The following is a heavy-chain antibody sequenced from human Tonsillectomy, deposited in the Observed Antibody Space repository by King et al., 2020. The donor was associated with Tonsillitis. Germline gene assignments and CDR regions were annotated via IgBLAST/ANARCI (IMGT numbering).Heavy chain of an antibody. CDR2: ISYDGSNK. CDR1: GFTFSSYG. J-gene: IGHJ4*02. Sequence: VQLVESGGGVVQPGRSLRLSCAASGFTFSSYGMHWVRQAPGKGLEWVAVISYDGSNKYYADSVKGRFTISRDNSKNTLYLQMNSLRAEDTAVYYCAKDSGELLGRNYFDYWGQGTLVTVSS. D-gene: IGHD1-26*01. CDR3: AKDSGELLGRNYFDY. V-gene: IGHV3-30*18.